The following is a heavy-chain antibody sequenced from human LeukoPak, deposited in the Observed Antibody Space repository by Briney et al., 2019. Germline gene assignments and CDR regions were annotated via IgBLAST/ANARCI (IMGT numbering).Heavy chain of an antibody. D-gene: IGHD3-22*01. CDR2: IYYSGST. J-gene: IGHJ4*02. CDR1: GGSISSYY. CDR3: ARDDYYDSSAYSGIDY. Sequence: SETLSLTCTVSGGSISSYYWSWIRQPPGKGLERIGYIYYSGSTNYNPSLKSRVTISVDTSKNQFSLKLSSVTAADTAVYYCARDDYYDSSAYSGIDYWGQGTLVTVSS. V-gene: IGHV4-59*01.